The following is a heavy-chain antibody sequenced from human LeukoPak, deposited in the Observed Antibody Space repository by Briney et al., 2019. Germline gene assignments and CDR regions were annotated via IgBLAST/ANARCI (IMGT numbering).Heavy chain of an antibody. CDR3: ARDSIVGASTDFDY. CDR2: ISSSSSTI. Sequence: GGSLRLSCAASGFTFSTYSMSWVRQAPGKGLEWVSYISSSSSTIYYADSLKGRFTISRDNAKNSLYLQMNSLRDEDTAVYYCARDSIVGASTDFDYWGQGTLVTVSS. V-gene: IGHV3-48*02. D-gene: IGHD1-26*01. CDR1: GFTFSTYS. J-gene: IGHJ4*02.